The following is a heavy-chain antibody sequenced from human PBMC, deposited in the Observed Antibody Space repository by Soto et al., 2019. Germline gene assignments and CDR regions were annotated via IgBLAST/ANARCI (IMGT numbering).Heavy chain of an antibody. CDR3: ARHGYNYGGGYFDY. Sequence: GGSLRLSCAASGFTFSSYWMSWVRQAPGKGLEWVSVIYSGGSTYYADSVKGRFTISRDNSKNTLYLQMNSLRAEDTAVYYCARHGYNYGGGYFDYWGQGTLVTVSS. CDR1: GFTFSSYW. D-gene: IGHD5-18*01. V-gene: IGHV3-66*04. J-gene: IGHJ4*02. CDR2: IYSGGST.